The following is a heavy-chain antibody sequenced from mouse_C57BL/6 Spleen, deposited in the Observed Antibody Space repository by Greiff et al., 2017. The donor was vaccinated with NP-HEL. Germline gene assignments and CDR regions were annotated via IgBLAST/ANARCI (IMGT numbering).Heavy chain of an antibody. J-gene: IGHJ4*01. CDR2: IYPGDGDT. D-gene: IGHD1-1*01. CDR1: GYAFSSYW. V-gene: IGHV1-80*01. Sequence: QVHVKQSGAELVKPGASVKISCKASGYAFSSYWMNWVKQRPGKGLEWIGQIYPGDGDTNYNGKFKGKATLTADKSSSTAYMQLSSLTSEDSAVYFCAREATVVAPMDYWGQGTSVTVSS. CDR3: AREATVVAPMDY.